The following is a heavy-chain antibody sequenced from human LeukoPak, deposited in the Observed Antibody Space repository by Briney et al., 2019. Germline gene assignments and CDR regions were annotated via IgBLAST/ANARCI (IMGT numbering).Heavy chain of an antibody. CDR3: AKQNWGSVGFDY. CDR2: ISGSGGST. CDR1: GFTFSSYA. D-gene: IGHD7-27*01. Sequence: GGSLRLSCAASGFTFSSYAMSWVRQAPAKGLEWVSAISGSGGSTYYADSVKGRFTISRDNSKNTLYLQINSLRAEDTAVYYCAKQNWGSVGFDYWGQGTLVTVSS. V-gene: IGHV3-23*01. J-gene: IGHJ4*02.